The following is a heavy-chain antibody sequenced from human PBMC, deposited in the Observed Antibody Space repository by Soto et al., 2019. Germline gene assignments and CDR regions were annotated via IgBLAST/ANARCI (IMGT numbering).Heavy chain of an antibody. Sequence: GVSLRLSCAAAGFTFSSYGMHWVRQAPGKGLEWVAIIWYDGNDKYYADSVKGRFTISRDNSKNTLYLQMNSLRAEDTAVYYCARDYDSSGYPRYYFDYWGQGTLVTVSS. CDR3: ARDYDSSGYPRYYFDY. J-gene: IGHJ4*02. D-gene: IGHD3-22*01. V-gene: IGHV3-33*01. CDR2: IWYDGNDK. CDR1: GFTFSSYG.